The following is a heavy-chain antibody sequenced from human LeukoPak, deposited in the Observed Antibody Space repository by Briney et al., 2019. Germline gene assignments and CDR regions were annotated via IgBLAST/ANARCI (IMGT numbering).Heavy chain of an antibody. CDR2: ISSSSSYI. CDR1: GFTFSSYS. J-gene: IGHJ4*02. CDR3: ARDRTNSRSFDY. V-gene: IGHV3-21*01. Sequence: GGSLRLSCAASGFTFSSYSMNWVRRAPGKGLEWVSSISSSSSYIYYADSVKGRFTISRDNAKNSLYLQMNSLRAEDTAVYYCARDRTNSRSFDYWGQGTLVTVSS. D-gene: IGHD2-21*01.